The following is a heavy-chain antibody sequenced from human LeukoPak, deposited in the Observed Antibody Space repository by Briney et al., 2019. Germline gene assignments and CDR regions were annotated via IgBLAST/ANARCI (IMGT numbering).Heavy chain of an antibody. CDR2: IIPIFGTA. CDR1: GGTFSSYA. J-gene: IGHJ5*02. Sequence: SVKVSCKASGGTFSSYAISWVRQAPGQGLERMGGIIPIFGTANYEQKFQGRVTITTDESTSTAYMELSSLRSEDTAVYYCARVVMNSVVVAATLGSAWFDPWGQGTLVSVSS. CDR3: ARVVMNSVVVAATLGSAWFDP. D-gene: IGHD2-15*01. V-gene: IGHV1-69*05.